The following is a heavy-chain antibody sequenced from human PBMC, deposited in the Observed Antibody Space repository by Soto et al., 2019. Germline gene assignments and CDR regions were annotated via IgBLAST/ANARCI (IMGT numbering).Heavy chain of an antibody. CDR3: AKNGISSSPSAIDS. CDR1: GCTFSSNG. D-gene: IGHD6-6*01. CDR2: ISGSGRNT. V-gene: IGHV3-23*01. Sequence: WGSLRLSCSTSGCTFSSNGMSWVRHSQGKGLDWVSGISGSGRNTYYADSVKGRFTISRNNSKNTLFLQMNSLRAEDTAVYYCAKNGISSSPSAIDSWGQGTLVIVSS. J-gene: IGHJ4*02.